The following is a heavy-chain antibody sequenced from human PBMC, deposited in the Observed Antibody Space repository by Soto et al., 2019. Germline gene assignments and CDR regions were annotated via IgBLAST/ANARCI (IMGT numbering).Heavy chain of an antibody. CDR2: IIPVFGTV. D-gene: IGHD2-2*01. V-gene: IGHV1-69*01. CDR1: GGSFTTHS. Sequence: QVQLVQSGAEVKKPGSSVKVSCRPSGGSFTTHSISWLRQAPGQGLEWMGGIIPVFGTVNYAQRLQDRVTITADESTSTAYMDLSSLKSEDSAVYYCARDPRIYCTSSSCHSYFDSWGQGTLVTVS. J-gene: IGHJ4*02. CDR3: ARDPRIYCTSSSCHSYFDS.